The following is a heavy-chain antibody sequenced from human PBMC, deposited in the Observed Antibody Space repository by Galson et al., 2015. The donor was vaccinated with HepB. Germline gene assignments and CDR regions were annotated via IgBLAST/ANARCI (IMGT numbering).Heavy chain of an antibody. CDR2: ISAYNGNT. D-gene: IGHD3-10*01. J-gene: IGHJ6*02. CDR3: ARFYGSGSYPPSYGMDV. Sequence: SVKVSCKASGYTFIGYGISWVRQAPGQGLEWMGWISAYNGNTKYSERLQGRVTMTTDTSTSTAYMELRSLTSDDTAVYYCARFYGSGSYPPSYGMDVWGQGTTVTVSS. CDR1: GYTFIGYG. V-gene: IGHV1-18*04.